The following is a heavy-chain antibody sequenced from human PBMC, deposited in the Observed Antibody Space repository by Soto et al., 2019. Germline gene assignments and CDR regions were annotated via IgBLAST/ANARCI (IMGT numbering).Heavy chain of an antibody. CDR3: ARENIPHYYDSSGYYYGY. V-gene: IGHV1-46*01. CDR2: INPSGGST. CDR1: GYTFTSYY. Sequence: ASVKVSCKASGYTFTSYYMHWLRQAPGQGLEWMGIINPSGGSTSYAQKFQGRVTMTRDTSTSTVYMELSSLRSEDTAVYYCARENIPHYYDSSGYYYGYWGQGTLVTVSS. J-gene: IGHJ4*02. D-gene: IGHD3-22*01.